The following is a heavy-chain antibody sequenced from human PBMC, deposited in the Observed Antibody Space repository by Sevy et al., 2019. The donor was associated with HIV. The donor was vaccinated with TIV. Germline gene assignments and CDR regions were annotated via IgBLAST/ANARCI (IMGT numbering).Heavy chain of an antibody. D-gene: IGHD1-26*01. CDR1: GFTFSNYA. Sequence: GGSLRLSCAASGFTFSNYAMSWVRQAPGKGLEWVSAISGSGGSTYYEESVKGGFTISRDNSKNTLLLQMNSLRAEDTAVYFCAKWSELPSSPFDYWGQGTLVTVSS. CDR3: AKWSELPSSPFDY. CDR2: ISGSGGST. J-gene: IGHJ4*02. V-gene: IGHV3-23*01.